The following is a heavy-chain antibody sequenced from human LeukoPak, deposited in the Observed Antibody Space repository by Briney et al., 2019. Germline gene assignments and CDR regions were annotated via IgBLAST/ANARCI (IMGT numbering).Heavy chain of an antibody. CDR3: ARGEVVTAILYYYYYMDV. CDR1: GYTFTSYD. D-gene: IGHD2-21*02. J-gene: IGHJ6*03. CDR2: MNPNSGNT. Sequence: ASVKVSCKASGYTFTSYDNNWVRQATGQGLEWMGWMNPNSGNTGYAQKFQGRVTMTRNTSISTAYMELSSLRSEDTAVYYCARGEVVTAILYYYYYMDVWGKGTTVTISS. V-gene: IGHV1-8*01.